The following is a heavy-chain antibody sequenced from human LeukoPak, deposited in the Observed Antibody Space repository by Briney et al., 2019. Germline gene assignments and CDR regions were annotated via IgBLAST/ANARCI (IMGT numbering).Heavy chain of an antibody. J-gene: IGHJ3*01. V-gene: IGHV4-31*03. CDR1: GGSITSGGYY. D-gene: IGHD3-22*01. CDR2: IYYSGST. Sequence: SETLSLTCTVSGGSITSGGYYLSWIRQHPGKGLEWIGYIYYSGSTYYNPSLKSRATISLDTSKNQFSLNLSSVTAADTAVYYCARYRGITMTNDAFDVWGLGTMVTVSS. CDR3: ARYRGITMTNDAFDV.